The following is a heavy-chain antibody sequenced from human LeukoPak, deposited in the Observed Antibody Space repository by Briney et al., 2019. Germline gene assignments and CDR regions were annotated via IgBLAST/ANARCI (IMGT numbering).Heavy chain of an antibody. Sequence: ASVKVSCKASGGTFSSYAISWVRQAPGQGLEWMGGTIPIFGTANYAQKFQGRVTITTDESTSTAYMELSSLRSEDTAVYYCARADYGGTGGAFDIWGQGTMVTVSS. CDR2: TIPIFGTA. CDR3: ARADYGGTGGAFDI. D-gene: IGHD4-23*01. V-gene: IGHV1-69*05. CDR1: GGTFSSYA. J-gene: IGHJ3*02.